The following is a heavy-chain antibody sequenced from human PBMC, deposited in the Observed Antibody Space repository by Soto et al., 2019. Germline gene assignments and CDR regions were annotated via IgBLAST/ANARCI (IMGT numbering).Heavy chain of an antibody. J-gene: IGHJ5*02. V-gene: IGHV5-51*01. Sequence: GESLKISCKGSGYTFTSHWIGWVRQMPGKGLEGMGIIYPGDSDTRYSPSFQGQVIISADKSITTAYVQWSSLKASDTAMYYCVRVGRVGATSLHHAWFAPWGQGTLVPVSS. D-gene: IGHD1-26*01. CDR2: IYPGDSDT. CDR1: GYTFTSHW. CDR3: VRVGRVGATSLHHAWFAP.